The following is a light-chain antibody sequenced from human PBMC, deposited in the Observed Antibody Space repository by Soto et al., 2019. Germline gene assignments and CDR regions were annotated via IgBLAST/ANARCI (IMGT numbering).Light chain of an antibody. CDR3: CSYAGSLTLYV. V-gene: IGLV2-11*01. CDR1: SSDVGAYDF. Sequence: QSVLTQPRSVSGSPGQSVTFSCTGTSSDVGAYDFVSWYQHHPAKGPKLIIFDVTRRPSGVPDRFSGSKSANTASLTISGLQAEDEADYYCCSYAGSLTLYVARTGTMVTV. J-gene: IGLJ1*01. CDR2: DVT.